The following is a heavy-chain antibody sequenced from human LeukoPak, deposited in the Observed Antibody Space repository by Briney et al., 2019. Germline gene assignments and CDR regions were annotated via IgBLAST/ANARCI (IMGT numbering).Heavy chain of an antibody. J-gene: IGHJ5*02. CDR3: ARHVSGIAVAGTRFDT. CDR1: GRSIRSYSDY. CDR2: SYYSGST. V-gene: IGHV4-39*01. D-gene: IGHD6-19*01. Sequence: AETLSLTCTVSGRSIRSYSDYCGWIRQPPGKGLEYSERSYYSGSTDYSPNLKSRVTISVDTSKNQSSLKLSSVNAADTAVYYCARHVSGIAVAGTRFDTWGQGTLVTVSS.